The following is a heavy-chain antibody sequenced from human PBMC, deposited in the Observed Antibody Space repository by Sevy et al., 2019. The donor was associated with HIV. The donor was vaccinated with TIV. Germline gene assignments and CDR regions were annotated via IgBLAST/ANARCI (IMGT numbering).Heavy chain of an antibody. CDR1: GGSISSGDYY. D-gene: IGHD3-10*01. J-gene: IGHJ6*02. Sequence: SETLSLTCTVSGGSISSGDYYWSWIRQPPGKGLEWIGYIYYSGSTYYNPSLKSRVTISVDTSKNQFSLKLSSVTAADTAVYYCARDRDIYCSGSYYNLPVGMYVWGQVTTVTVSS. V-gene: IGHV4-30-4*01. CDR2: IYYSGST. CDR3: ARDRDIYCSGSYYNLPVGMYV.